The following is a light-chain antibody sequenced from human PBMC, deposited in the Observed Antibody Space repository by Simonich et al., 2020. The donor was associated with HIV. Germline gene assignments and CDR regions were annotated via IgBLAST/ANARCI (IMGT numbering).Light chain of an antibody. CDR1: QSISSY. CDR2: AAS. V-gene: IGKV1-39*01. J-gene: IGKJ4*01. CDR3: QQLNSYPLT. Sequence: DIQMTQSPSSLSASVGDRVTITCRASQSISSYLNWYQQKPGKAPKLLIYAASSLQSGVPSRFSVSGSGTDFTLTIGSLQPEDFATYYCQQLNSYPLTFGGGTKVEIK.